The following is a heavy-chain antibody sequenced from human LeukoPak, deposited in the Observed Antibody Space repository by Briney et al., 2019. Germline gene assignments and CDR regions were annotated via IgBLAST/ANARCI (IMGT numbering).Heavy chain of an antibody. V-gene: IGHV1-18*01. CDR1: GYTFTSYG. J-gene: IGHJ3*02. D-gene: IGHD6-19*01. CDR2: ISAYNGNT. CDR3: ARGSIAVAGGDAFDI. Sequence: ASVKVSRKTSGYTFTSYGISWVRQAPGQGLEWMGWISAYNGNTYYAQKLQGRVTMTTDTSTSTAYMELRSLRSDDTAVYYCARGSIAVAGGDAFDIWGQGTMVTVSS.